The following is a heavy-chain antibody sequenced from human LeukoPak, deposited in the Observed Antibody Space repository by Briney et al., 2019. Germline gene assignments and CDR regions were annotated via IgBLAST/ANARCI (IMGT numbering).Heavy chain of an antibody. V-gene: IGHV4-59*01. CDR3: ARDKRYFDAFDI. D-gene: IGHD3-9*01. CDR1: GGSISSYY. CDR2: IYYSGST. J-gene: IGHJ3*02. Sequence: PSETLSLTCTVSGGSISSYYWSWIRQPPGKGLEWIGYIYYSGSTNYNPSLKSRVTISVDTSKNRFSLMLSSVTAADTAVYYCARDKRYFDAFDIWGQGTMVTVS.